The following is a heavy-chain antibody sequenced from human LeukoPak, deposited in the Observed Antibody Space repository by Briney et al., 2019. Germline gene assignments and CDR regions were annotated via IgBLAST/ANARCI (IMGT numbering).Heavy chain of an antibody. J-gene: IGHJ4*02. D-gene: IGHD5-24*01. CDR3: ARYKDGNNFFDY. Sequence: GGSLRLSCAAPGFTFSSYNMNWVRQAPGKGLEWVSSISSSSSYIYYADSMKGRFTISRDNAKNSLYLQMNSLRAEDTVVYYCARYKDGNNFFDYWGQGTLVTVSS. CDR2: ISSSSSYI. V-gene: IGHV3-21*01. CDR1: GFTFSSYN.